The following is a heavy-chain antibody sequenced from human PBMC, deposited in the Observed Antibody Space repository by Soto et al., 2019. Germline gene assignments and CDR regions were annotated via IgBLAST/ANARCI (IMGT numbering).Heavy chain of an antibody. CDR3: ARVNYGDYYYGMDV. CDR2: ISYTGSA. CDR1: GGSINYSY. D-gene: IGHD4-17*01. Sequence: PSETLSLTCTVSGGSINYSYWTWIRQPPGKGLEWIGYISYTGSANYNASLKSRLTISVDTSKNQFSPKLSSVTAADTALYYCARVNYGDYYYGMDVWGQGTTVTVSS. J-gene: IGHJ6*02. V-gene: IGHV4-59*01.